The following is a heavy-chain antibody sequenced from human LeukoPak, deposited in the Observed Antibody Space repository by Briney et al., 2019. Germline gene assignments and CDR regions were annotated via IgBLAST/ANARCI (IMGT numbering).Heavy chain of an antibody. D-gene: IGHD6-13*01. CDR2: TYYRSKWYN. J-gene: IGHJ5*02. Sequence: SQTLSLTCAISGDSVSSNSAAWTWIRQSPSRGLEWLGRTYYRSKWYNDYAVSVKSRITINPDTSKNQFSLQLNSVTPEDTAVYYCARESAHAFRQQSWFDPWGQGTLVTVSS. CDR1: GDSVSSNSAA. CDR3: ARESAHAFRQQSWFDP. V-gene: IGHV6-1*01.